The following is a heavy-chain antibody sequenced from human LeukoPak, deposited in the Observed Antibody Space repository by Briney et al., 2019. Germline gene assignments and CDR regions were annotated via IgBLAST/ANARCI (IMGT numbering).Heavy chain of an antibody. CDR3: ARDGQLRPLDY. Sequence: PGGSLRLSCAASGFTFSNYAMSWVRQAPGKGLEWVSGISGSGGSTYYADSVKGRFTISRDNSKNTLYLQMNSLRAEDTAVYYCARDGQLRPLDYWGQGTLVTVSS. V-gene: IGHV3-23*01. J-gene: IGHJ4*02. D-gene: IGHD4-23*01. CDR1: GFTFSNYA. CDR2: ISGSGGST.